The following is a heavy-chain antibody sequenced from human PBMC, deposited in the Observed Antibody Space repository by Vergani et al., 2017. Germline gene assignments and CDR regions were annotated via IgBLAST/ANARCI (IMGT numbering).Heavy chain of an antibody. CDR1: GFTFSNYG. CDR3: AKESVPYYDSGGYDF. Sequence: QVQLVESGGGVVQPGRSLRLSCAASGFTFSNYGLHWVRQAPGKGLEWVAFISYDGGNKYYADSVKGRFTISRDNSKNTLYLQMNSLGDEDTAVYYCAKESVPYYDSGGYDFWGQGPLVTVSS. J-gene: IGHJ4*02. CDR2: ISYDGGNK. D-gene: IGHD3-22*01. V-gene: IGHV3-30*18.